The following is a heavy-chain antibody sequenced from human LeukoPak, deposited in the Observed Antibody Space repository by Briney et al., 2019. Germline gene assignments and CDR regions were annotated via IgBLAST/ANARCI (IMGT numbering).Heavy chain of an antibody. J-gene: IGHJ5*02. V-gene: IGHV4-59*02. D-gene: IGHD4-23*01. Sequence: PSETLSLTCTVSGDSVSNYYWSWLRQPPGQGLEWIGHMYFSGSTNYKSSLKSQVTMSVDSSKNQLSLKLTSVTAADTAVYYCARVKPATTMGDWFDPWGQGTLVTVSS. CDR2: MYFSGST. CDR3: ARVKPATTMGDWFDP. CDR1: GDSVSNYY.